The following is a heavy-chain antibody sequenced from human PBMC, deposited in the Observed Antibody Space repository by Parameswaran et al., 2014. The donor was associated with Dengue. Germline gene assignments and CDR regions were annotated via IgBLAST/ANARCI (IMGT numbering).Heavy chain of an antibody. Sequence: RWIRQPPGKGLEWVSAISGSGDTTYSADFVKGRFTISRDNSKNTVYLQMYSLRAEDTAVYYCAKEGYDFRSGYYPFEYWGQGTLVTVSS. CDR3: AKEGYDFRSGYYPFEY. V-gene: IGHV3-23*01. J-gene: IGHJ4*02. CDR2: ISGSGDTT. D-gene: IGHD3-3*01.